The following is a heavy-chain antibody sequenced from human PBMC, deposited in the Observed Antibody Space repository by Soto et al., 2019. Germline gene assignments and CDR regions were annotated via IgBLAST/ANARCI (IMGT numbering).Heavy chain of an antibody. V-gene: IGHV5-51*01. CDR3: AASPRHDTDPLCHY. Sequence: GESLKISCKTSGFAFSNYWVGWVRQMPGKGLEWMGITYPGDSATKYSPSFQGHVTISSDKSTNTAYLQWSSLRASDTAIYFCAASPRHDTDPLCHYWGQGTLVTVSS. D-gene: IGHD2-2*01. CDR1: GFAFSNYW. J-gene: IGHJ4*02. CDR2: TYPGDSAT.